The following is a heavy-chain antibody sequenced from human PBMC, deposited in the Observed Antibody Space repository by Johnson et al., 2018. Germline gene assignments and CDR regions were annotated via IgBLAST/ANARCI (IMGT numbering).Heavy chain of an antibody. J-gene: IGHJ6*03. Sequence: QVQLVESGAEVKRPGSSVKVSCKASGGTFNTYAFSWVRQAPGQGLEWMGGIIPVFGTAKYAQKFQGIVTITADDSTRTVQMDLSSLRSQDTAVYYCAKVGGNLVTAHTPVMTYYYYMDVWGKGTTVTVSS. CDR2: IIPVFGTA. CDR1: GGTFNTYA. D-gene: IGHD2-21*02. CDR3: AKVGGNLVTAHTPVMTYYYYMDV. V-gene: IGHV1-69*01.